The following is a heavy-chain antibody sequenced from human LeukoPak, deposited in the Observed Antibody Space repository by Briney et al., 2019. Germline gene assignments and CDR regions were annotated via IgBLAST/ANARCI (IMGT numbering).Heavy chain of an antibody. CDR2: ISSSSSYT. CDR1: GFTFSDYY. V-gene: IGHV3-11*06. Sequence: PGGSLRLSCADSGFTFSDYYMSWIRQAPGKGLEWVSYISSSSSYTNYADSVKGRFTISRDNAKNSLYLQMNSLRAEDTAVYYCARLDQNWNYYFDYWGQGTLVTVSS. CDR3: ARLDQNWNYYFDY. J-gene: IGHJ4*02. D-gene: IGHD1-7*01.